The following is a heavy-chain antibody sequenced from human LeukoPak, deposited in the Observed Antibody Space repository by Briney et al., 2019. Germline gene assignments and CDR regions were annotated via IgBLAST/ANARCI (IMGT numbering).Heavy chain of an antibody. CDR2: IYPGDSDT. CDR3: ARTSTFGTATDNWFDP. Sequence: GESLKISCKGSGYSFTSYWIGWVRQMPGKGLEWMGIIYPGDSDTRYSPSFQGQVTISADKSISTAYLQWSSLKASDTAMYYCARTSTFGTATDNWFDPWGQGTLVTVSS. V-gene: IGHV5-51*01. D-gene: IGHD2-15*01. CDR1: GYSFTSYW. J-gene: IGHJ5*02.